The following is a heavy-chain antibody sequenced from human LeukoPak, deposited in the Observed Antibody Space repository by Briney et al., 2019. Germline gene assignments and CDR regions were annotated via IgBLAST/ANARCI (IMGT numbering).Heavy chain of an antibody. J-gene: IGHJ4*02. V-gene: IGHV3-30-3*01. CDR2: ISYDGSNK. D-gene: IGHD3-3*01. CDR1: GFTFSSYA. CDR3: ARDHSIWSGYYSYCFDY. Sequence: GGSLSLSCAASGFTFSSYAMHWVRQAPGKGLEWVAVISYDGSNKYYADSVKGRFTISRDNSKNTLYLQMNSLRAEDTAVYYCARDHSIWSGYYSYCFDYWGQGTLVTVSS.